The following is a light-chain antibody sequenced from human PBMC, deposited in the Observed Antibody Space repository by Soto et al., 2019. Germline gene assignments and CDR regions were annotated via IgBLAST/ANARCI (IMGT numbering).Light chain of an antibody. CDR1: QSVSSN. CDR3: HQYNNWLPT. Sequence: EIVMTQSPATLSVSPRERATLSGRASQSVSSNLAWYQQKPGQAPRLLIYGASTRATGIPARFSGSGSGTEFTLTISSLQSEDFAVYYCHQYNNWLPTFGQGTQGEIK. J-gene: IGKJ1*01. CDR2: GAS. V-gene: IGKV3-15*01.